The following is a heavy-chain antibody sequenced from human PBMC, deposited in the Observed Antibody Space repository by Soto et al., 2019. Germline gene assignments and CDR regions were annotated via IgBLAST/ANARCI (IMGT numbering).Heavy chain of an antibody. CDR1: GFTFTSYS. Sequence: GGSLRLSCAASGFTFTSYSMNWVRQAPGKGLEWVSSITSSSSYIYYADSVKGRFTISRDNAKNSLYLQMNSLRAEDTAVYYCARERYCSGGSCPHYGMDVWGKGTTGTVSS. CDR2: ITSSSSYI. J-gene: IGHJ6*04. D-gene: IGHD2-15*01. V-gene: IGHV3-21*01. CDR3: ARERYCSGGSCPHYGMDV.